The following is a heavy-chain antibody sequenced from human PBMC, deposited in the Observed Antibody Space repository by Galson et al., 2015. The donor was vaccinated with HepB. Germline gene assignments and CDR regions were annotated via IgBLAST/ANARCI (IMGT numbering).Heavy chain of an antibody. CDR2: ISSSSSYI. CDR1: GFTFSSYS. V-gene: IGHV3-21*01. J-gene: IGHJ4*02. Sequence: SLRLSCAASGFTFSSYSMNWVRQAPGKGLEWVSSISSSSSYIYYADSVKGRFTISRDNAKNSLYLQMNSLRAEDTAVYYCARDEVLWFGEFDYWGQGTLVTVSS. CDR3: ARDEVLWFGEFDY. D-gene: IGHD3-10*01.